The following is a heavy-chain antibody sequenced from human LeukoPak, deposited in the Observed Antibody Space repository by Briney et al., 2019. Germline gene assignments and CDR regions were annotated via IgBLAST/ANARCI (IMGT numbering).Heavy chain of an antibody. CDR3: ASYGGIYWYFDL. Sequence: PGGSLRLSCAASGFTFSDYYMGWIRQAPGKGLEWVSYISSSSGFTNYADSVKGRFTISRDNAKNSLYLQMNSLRAEDTAVYYCASYGGIYWYFDLWGRGTLVTVSS. D-gene: IGHD4-23*01. CDR2: ISSSSGFT. CDR1: GFTFSDYY. V-gene: IGHV3-11*06. J-gene: IGHJ2*01.